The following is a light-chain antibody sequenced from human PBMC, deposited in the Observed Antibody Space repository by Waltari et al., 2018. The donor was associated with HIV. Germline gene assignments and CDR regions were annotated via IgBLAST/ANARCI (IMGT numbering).Light chain of an antibody. CDR3: QQTYDTPFT. Sequence: IQMTQSPSSLSASVGDRVTITCRASQGISSYLNCYRQKPGKAPELLIYTSSRLQSGVPSRFRGSGSGTDFTLTISSLQPEDCATYSCQQTYDTPFTFGPGTMVDIK. V-gene: IGKV1-39*01. J-gene: IGKJ3*01. CDR1: QGISSY. CDR2: TSS.